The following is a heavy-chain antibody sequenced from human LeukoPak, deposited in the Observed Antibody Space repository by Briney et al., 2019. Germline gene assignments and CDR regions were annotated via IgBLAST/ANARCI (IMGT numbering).Heavy chain of an antibody. Sequence: SETLSLTCTVPVASISSGNYYWGWIRQPPGKGLEWIVTIYNSGENYNKSSLRSRVTVSLDTSKNQFSLSLTSVTAADTAVYYCARDVALSYCGGDCLPDYWGQGILVTVSS. J-gene: IGHJ4*02. CDR2: IYNSGEN. CDR1: VASISSGNYY. D-gene: IGHD2-21*02. CDR3: ARDVALSYCGGDCLPDY. V-gene: IGHV4-39*07.